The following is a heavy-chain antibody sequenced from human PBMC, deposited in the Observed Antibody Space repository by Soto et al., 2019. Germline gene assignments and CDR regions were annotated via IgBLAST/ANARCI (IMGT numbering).Heavy chain of an antibody. CDR1: GFTVGSAY. Sequence: QLVESGGGLVLQGESLRLSCAASGFTVGSAYMSWVRQAPGKGLEWVAGIYSGGNTYYADSVKGRFTISRDTSKNRLYLQMNSLRAEDAAIYYCARDPWVGDIGDYWGQGTLVTVSS. V-gene: IGHV3-66*01. D-gene: IGHD4-17*01. J-gene: IGHJ4*02. CDR3: ARDPWVGDIGDY. CDR2: IYSGGNT.